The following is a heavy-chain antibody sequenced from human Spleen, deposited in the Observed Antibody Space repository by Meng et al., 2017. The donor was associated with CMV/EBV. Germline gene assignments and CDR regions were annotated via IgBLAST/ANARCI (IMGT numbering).Heavy chain of an antibody. CDR1: GFTFSSYG. CDR2: ISGSGSTT. J-gene: IGHJ4*02. D-gene: IGHD1-26*01. Sequence: GESLKISCAASGFTFSSYGMNWVRQAPGKGLEWLSYISGSGSTTFYADSVKGRFTISRDNAKSSLYLQISTLRAEDTAVYYCARDSSGSYYFGYWGQGTLVTVSS. V-gene: IGHV3-48*03. CDR3: ARDSSGSYYFGY.